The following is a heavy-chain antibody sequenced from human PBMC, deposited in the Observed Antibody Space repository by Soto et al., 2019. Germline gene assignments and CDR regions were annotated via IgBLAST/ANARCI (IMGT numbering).Heavy chain of an antibody. D-gene: IGHD2-21*02. Sequence: QVQLVQSGAEVKKPGASVKVSCEASGYTFTSYYMHWVRQAPGQGLEWMGIINPSGGSTSYAQKFQGRVTMTRDTSTSTVYMELSSLRSEDTAVYYCARAFVVVTARSYWYFDLWGRGTLVTVSS. CDR1: GYTFTSYY. CDR3: ARAFVVVTARSYWYFDL. J-gene: IGHJ2*01. CDR2: INPSGGST. V-gene: IGHV1-46*03.